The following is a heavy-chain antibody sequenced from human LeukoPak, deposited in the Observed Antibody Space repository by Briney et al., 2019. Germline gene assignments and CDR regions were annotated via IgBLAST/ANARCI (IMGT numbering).Heavy chain of an antibody. V-gene: IGHV1-69*04. D-gene: IGHD3-22*01. CDR2: IIPILGIA. CDR1: GGTFSSYA. Sequence: SVKVSCKASGGTFSSYAISWVRQAPGRGLEWMGRIIPILGIANYAQKFQGRVTITADKSTSTAYMELSSLRSEDTAVYYCASRYYYDSSGHQSDLDYWGQGTLVTVSS. J-gene: IGHJ4*02. CDR3: ASRYYYDSSGHQSDLDY.